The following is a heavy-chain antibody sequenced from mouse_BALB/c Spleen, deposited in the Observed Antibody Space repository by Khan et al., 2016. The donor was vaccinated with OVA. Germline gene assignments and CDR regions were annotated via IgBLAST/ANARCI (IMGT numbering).Heavy chain of an antibody. Sequence: QVQLKESGAELAKPGASVKMSCKASGYTFTTYWMHWVKQRPGQGLEWIGYINPTTYYTEYNQKFKDKATLTTDKSSSTAYMQLSSLTSEDSAVYDGARRGLVGCFPYWGQGTLVTVSA. V-gene: IGHV1-7*01. J-gene: IGHJ3*01. CDR3: ARRGLVGCFPY. CDR2: INPTTYYT. D-gene: IGHD2-10*02. CDR1: GYTFTTYW.